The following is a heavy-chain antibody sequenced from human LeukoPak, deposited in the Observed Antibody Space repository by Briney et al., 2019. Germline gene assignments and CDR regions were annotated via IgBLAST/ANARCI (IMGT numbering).Heavy chain of an antibody. CDR2: ISYDGSNK. D-gene: IGHD3-9*01. J-gene: IGHJ4*02. Sequence: GGSLRLSCAASGFTFSSYAMHWVRQAPGKGLEWVAVISYDGSNKYYADSVKGRFTISRDNSKNTLYPQMNSLRAEDTAVYYCARVLDVLRYFDWLRAPIDYWGQGTLVTVSP. CDR3: ARVLDVLRYFDWLRAPIDY. CDR1: GFTFSSYA. V-gene: IGHV3-30-3*01.